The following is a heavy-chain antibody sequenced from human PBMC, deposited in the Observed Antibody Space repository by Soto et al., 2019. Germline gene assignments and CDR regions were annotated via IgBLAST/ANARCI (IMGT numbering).Heavy chain of an antibody. V-gene: IGHV4-31*03. CDR3: ARGVTMIVWDWFDP. CDR1: GGSISSGGYY. Sequence: QVQLQESGPGLVKPSQTLSLTCTVSGGSISSGGYYWSWIRQHPGKGLEWIGYIYYSGSTYYNPSLKSRVTIAVDTSKNQFSLKLSSVTAADTAVYYCARGVTMIVWDWFDPWGQGTLVTVSS. J-gene: IGHJ5*02. CDR2: IYYSGST. D-gene: IGHD3-22*01.